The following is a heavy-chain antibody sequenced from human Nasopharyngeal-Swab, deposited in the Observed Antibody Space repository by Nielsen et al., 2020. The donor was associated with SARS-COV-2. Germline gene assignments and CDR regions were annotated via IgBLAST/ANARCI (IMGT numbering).Heavy chain of an antibody. D-gene: IGHD2-21*02. CDR1: GFIFSSYT. V-gene: IGHV3-21*01. CDR2: ISRSSSDI. CDR3: ARDGYCGGDCYGAFDI. J-gene: IGHJ3*02. Sequence: GESLKISCDASGFIFSSYTMNRVRRAPGKGLEWVSSISRSSSDIYYRDSLKGRFTVSRDNTKKSLYLQMDSLRAEDTAVYYCARDGYCGGDCYGAFDIWGQGTMVTVSS.